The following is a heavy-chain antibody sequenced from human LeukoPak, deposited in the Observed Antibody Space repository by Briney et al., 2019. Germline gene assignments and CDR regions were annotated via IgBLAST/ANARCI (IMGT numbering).Heavy chain of an antibody. CDR2: IYYSGST. D-gene: IGHD3-10*01. J-gene: IGHJ6*02. Sequence: PSETLSLTCTVSGGSISSSSYYWGWIRQPPGKGLEWIGSIYYSGSTYYNPSLKSRVTISVDTSKNQFSLKLSSVTAADTAVYYCARDRDYGSGPAGSRYYGMDVWGQGTTVTVSS. CDR3: ARDRDYGSGPAGSRYYGMDV. CDR1: GGSISSSSYY. V-gene: IGHV4-39*07.